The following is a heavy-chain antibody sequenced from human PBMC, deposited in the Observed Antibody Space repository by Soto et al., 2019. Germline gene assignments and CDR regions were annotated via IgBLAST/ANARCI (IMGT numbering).Heavy chain of an antibody. D-gene: IGHD3-3*01. CDR3: ARDTYSFWSGTSCFSF. CDR2: ISGSGGST. CDR1: GFTFSSYA. V-gene: IGHV3-23*01. J-gene: IGHJ4*02. Sequence: GGSLRLSCAASGFTFSSYAMSWVRQAPGKGLEWVSAISGSGGSTYYADSVKGRFTISRDNSKNTLYLQMNSLRAEDTAVYYCARDTYSFWSGTSCFSFWGQGTLVTVSS.